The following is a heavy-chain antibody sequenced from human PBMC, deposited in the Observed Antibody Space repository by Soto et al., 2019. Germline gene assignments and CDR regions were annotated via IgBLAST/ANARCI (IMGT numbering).Heavy chain of an antibody. Sequence: SEPQCDTKTVAGGSSGGHGCSWIRKPPGKGLEWIGYIYYSGSTNYNPSLKSRVTISVDTSKNQFSLKLSSVTAADTAVYYCARTYGSGSYRVDYWGQGTLVTVSS. CDR2: IYYSGST. D-gene: IGHD3-10*01. V-gene: IGHV4-59*11. J-gene: IGHJ4*02. CDR1: GGSSGGHG. CDR3: ARTYGSGSYRVDY.